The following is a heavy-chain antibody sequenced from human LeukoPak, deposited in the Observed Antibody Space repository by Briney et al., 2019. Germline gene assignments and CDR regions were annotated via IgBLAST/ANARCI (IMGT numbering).Heavy chain of an antibody. CDR2: MCGTAGCT. CDR3: AKDRPNFHENSGHYYRRDGDS. CDR1: GFTFYMYA. Sequence: GGSLRLSCQASGFTFYMYAMSWVRQAPGKGLEWVASMCGTAGCTFYPDSVKGRFTTSRDNSKNVLYRRMNSLTAEDTAIYYCAKDRPNFHENSGHYYRRDGDSWGQGTLVTVSS. D-gene: IGHD3-22*01. V-gene: IGHV3-23*01. J-gene: IGHJ5*01.